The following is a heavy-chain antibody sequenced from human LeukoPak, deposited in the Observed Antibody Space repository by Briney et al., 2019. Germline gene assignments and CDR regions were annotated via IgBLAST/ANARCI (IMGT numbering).Heavy chain of an antibody. CDR1: GFTFSSYD. Sequence: PGGSLRLSCAASGFTFSSYDMHWVRHAPGEGLEWVSAFHTDGGTYYLDSVKGRFTISREDAKNSLYLQMNTLRAGDTAVYYCARGSGPGVTTIDSWGQGTLVIVSS. CDR3: ARGSGPGVTTIDS. CDR2: FHTDGGT. D-gene: IGHD4-17*01. V-gene: IGHV3-13*01. J-gene: IGHJ4*02.